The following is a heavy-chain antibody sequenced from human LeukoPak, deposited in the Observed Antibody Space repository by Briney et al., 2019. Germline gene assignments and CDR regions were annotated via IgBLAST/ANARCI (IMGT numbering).Heavy chain of an antibody. J-gene: IGHJ4*02. CDR1: RGSISSYY. CDR2: IDNTAKI. Sequence: SEALSLTCTVSRGSISSYYWNWIRQSPGKGLEWIGYIDNTAKITSNPSLKSRVTISVDTPENQFSLTLNSVTAADTAVYYCARASWAYSPFDYWGQGTLVTVSS. CDR3: ARASWAYSPFDY. V-gene: IGHV4-59*01. D-gene: IGHD2-21*01.